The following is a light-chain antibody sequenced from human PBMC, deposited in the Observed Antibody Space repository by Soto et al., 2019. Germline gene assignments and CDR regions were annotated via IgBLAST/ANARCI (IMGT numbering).Light chain of an antibody. CDR2: AAS. CDR1: QSVTSSY. Sequence: EIVLTQSPCTLSLSPGERATLSCRASQSVTSSYLAWYQQKPGQAPRLLIYAASSRATGIPDRFSGSGSGTDFTLTLSSLEPEDFAVYYCQQRAGSSTFGQGTRLEIK. V-gene: IGKV3-20*01. CDR3: QQRAGSST. J-gene: IGKJ5*01.